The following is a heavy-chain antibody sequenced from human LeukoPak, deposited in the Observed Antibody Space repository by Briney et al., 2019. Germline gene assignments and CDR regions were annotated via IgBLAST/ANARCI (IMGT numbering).Heavy chain of an antibody. CDR1: GGSFSGYY. Sequence: SETLSLTCAVYGGSFSGYYWSWIRQPPGKGLEWIGEINHSGSTNYNPSLKSRVTISVDTSKNQFSLKLSSVTAADTAVYYCARSVVVVATITHNWFDPWGQGTLVTVSS. CDR2: INHSGST. CDR3: ARSVVVVATITHNWFDP. J-gene: IGHJ5*02. V-gene: IGHV4-34*01. D-gene: IGHD2-15*01.